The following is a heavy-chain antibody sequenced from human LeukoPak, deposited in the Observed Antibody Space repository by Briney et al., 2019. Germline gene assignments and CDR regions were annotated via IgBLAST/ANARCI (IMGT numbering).Heavy chain of an antibody. Sequence: PSETLSLTCTVSGGSISSYYWSWIRQPPGKGLEWIGYIYYSGSTNYNPSLKSRVTISVDTSKNQFSLKLSSVTAADTAVYYCARQIGGDYYDSSFVVYWGQGTLVTVSS. CDR1: GGSISSYY. V-gene: IGHV4-59*08. CDR2: IYYSGST. J-gene: IGHJ4*02. CDR3: ARQIGGDYYDSSFVVY. D-gene: IGHD3-22*01.